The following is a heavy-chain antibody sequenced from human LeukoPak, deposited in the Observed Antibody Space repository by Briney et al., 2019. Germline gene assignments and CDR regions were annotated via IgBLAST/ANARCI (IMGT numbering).Heavy chain of an antibody. V-gene: IGHV3-53*01. CDR3: ARVGRDSSGLYYYYGMDV. J-gene: IGHJ6*02. CDR1: GFTVSSNY. D-gene: IGHD3-22*01. CDR2: IYSGGST. Sequence: GGSLRLSCAASGFTVSSNYMSWVRQAPGKGLEWVSVIYSGGSTYYADSVKGRFTISRDNSKNTLYLQMNSLRAEDTAVYYCARVGRDSSGLYYYYGMDVWGQGTTVTVSS.